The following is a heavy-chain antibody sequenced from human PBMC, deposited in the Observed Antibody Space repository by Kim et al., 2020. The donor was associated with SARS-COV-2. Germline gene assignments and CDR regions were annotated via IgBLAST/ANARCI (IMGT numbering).Heavy chain of an antibody. J-gene: IGHJ4*02. CDR1: GGSFSGYY. Sequence: SETLSLTCAVYGGSFSGYYWSWIRQPPGKGLEWIGEINHSGSTNYNPSLKSRVTISVDTSKNQFSLKLSSVTAADTAVYYCARGGFRGTTVTTPFDYWGQGTLVTVSS. D-gene: IGHD4-17*01. V-gene: IGHV4-34*01. CDR3: ARGGFRGTTVTTPFDY. CDR2: INHSGST.